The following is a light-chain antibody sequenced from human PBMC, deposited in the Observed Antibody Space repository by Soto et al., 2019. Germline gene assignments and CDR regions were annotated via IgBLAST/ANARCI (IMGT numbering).Light chain of an antibody. CDR3: QQRSNWPPT. J-gene: IGKJ4*01. V-gene: IGKV3-11*01. CDR2: DVS. CDR1: HTVANF. Sequence: DTVLIQSPATLSLSPGERATLSCRASHTVANFLAWYQHKAGQAPRLLIYDVSNRATDIPARFSGSGSGTDFTLTISSLEPDDFAVYYCQQRSNWPPTFGGGTNVEIK.